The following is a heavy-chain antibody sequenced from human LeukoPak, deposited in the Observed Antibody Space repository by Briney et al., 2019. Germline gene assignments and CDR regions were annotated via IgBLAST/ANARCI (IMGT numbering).Heavy chain of an antibody. CDR3: ASYKSARGSYYRNAFDI. D-gene: IGHD1-26*01. Sequence: PSETLSLTCTISGGSISSYYWSWIRQPAGKGLEWIGRIYTSGSTNYNPSLKSRVTISVDTSKNQFSLKLSSVTAADTAVYYCASYKSARGSYYRNAFDIWGQGTMVTVSS. CDR1: GGSISSYY. J-gene: IGHJ3*02. V-gene: IGHV4-4*07. CDR2: IYTSGST.